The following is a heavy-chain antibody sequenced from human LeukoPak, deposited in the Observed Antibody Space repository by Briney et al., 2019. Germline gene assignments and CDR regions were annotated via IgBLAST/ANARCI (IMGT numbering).Heavy chain of an antibody. CDR2: IYHSGST. J-gene: IGHJ4*02. CDR3: ARSGEILEWLLSGYFDY. CDR1: GYSISSGYY. V-gene: IGHV4-38-2*01. D-gene: IGHD3-3*01. Sequence: SETLSLTCAVSGYSISSGYYWGWIRQPPGEGLEWIGSIYHSGSTYYNPSLKSRVTISVDTSKNQFSLKLSSVTAADTAVYYCARSGEILEWLLSGYFDYWGQGTLVTVSS.